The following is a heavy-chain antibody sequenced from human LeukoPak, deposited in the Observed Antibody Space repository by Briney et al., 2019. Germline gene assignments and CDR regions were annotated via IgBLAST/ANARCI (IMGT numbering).Heavy chain of an antibody. V-gene: IGHV5-51*01. CDR2: IYPGDSDI. CDR3: ARQSDLKGDGSWFAP. Sequence: GESLRISCKGSGYSFTHYWIVWVRQMPGNGLEWIGTIYPGDSDIRYNPSFQGQVTISADRSITTAFLQWNSLKASDTAIFYCARQSDLKGDGSWFAPWGQGTLVTVSS. D-gene: IGHD1-26*01. J-gene: IGHJ5*02. CDR1: GYSFTHYW.